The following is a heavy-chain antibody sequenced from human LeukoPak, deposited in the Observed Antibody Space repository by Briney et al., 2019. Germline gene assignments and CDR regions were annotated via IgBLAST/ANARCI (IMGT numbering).Heavy chain of an antibody. D-gene: IGHD6-13*01. Sequence: SETLSLTCAVYGGSFSGYYWSWIRQPPGKGLEWIGEINHSGSTNYNPSLKSRVTISVHTSKNQSSLKLSSVTAADTAVYYCARDVTAAFDYWGQGTLVTVSS. CDR2: INHSGST. V-gene: IGHV4-34*01. CDR1: GGSFSGYY. CDR3: ARDVTAAFDY. J-gene: IGHJ4*02.